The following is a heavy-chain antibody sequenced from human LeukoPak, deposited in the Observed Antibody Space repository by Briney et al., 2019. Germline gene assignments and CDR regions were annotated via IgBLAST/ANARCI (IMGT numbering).Heavy chain of an antibody. V-gene: IGHV1-69*05. CDR2: IIPIFGTA. J-gene: IGHJ6*03. CDR1: GGTFSSYA. Sequence: ASVKVSCKASGGTFSSYAISWVRQAPGQGLEWMGGIIPIFGTANYAQKFQGRVTITTDESTSTAYTELSSLRSEDTAVYYCATRYCSGGSCYSPNYYYYYMDVWGKGTTVTVSS. CDR3: ATRYCSGGSCYSPNYYYYYMDV. D-gene: IGHD2-15*01.